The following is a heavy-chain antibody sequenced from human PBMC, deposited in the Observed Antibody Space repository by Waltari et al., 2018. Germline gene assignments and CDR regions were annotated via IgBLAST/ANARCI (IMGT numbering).Heavy chain of an antibody. D-gene: IGHD3-22*01. CDR3: ARPDLNYYDSSGYYFGFDY. Sequence: EVQLVQSGAEVKKPGESLKISCKGSGYSFTSYWIGWVRQMPGKGLEWMGIIYPGDSDTRYSPSFQGQVTISADKSISTAYLQWSSLKASDTAMYYCARPDLNYYDSSGYYFGFDYWGQGTLVTVSS. CDR2: IYPGDSDT. CDR1: GYSFTSYW. J-gene: IGHJ4*02. V-gene: IGHV5-51*01.